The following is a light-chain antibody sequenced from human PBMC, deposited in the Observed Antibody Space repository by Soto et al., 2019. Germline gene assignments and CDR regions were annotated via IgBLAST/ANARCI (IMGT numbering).Light chain of an antibody. Sequence: DIPMTQSPSTLSASAGDRVTITCRASQSISKWLAWYQQKPGKAPKLLISAASNLQSGVPSRFSGSGSGTEFTLTINILHPDDSATYYCQQYSSYWAFGQGTKVGI. CDR2: AAS. CDR3: QQYSSYWA. CDR1: QSISKW. J-gene: IGKJ1*01. V-gene: IGKV1-5*01.